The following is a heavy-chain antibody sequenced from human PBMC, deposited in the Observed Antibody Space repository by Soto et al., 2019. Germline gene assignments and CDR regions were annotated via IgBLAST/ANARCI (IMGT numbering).Heavy chain of an antibody. Sequence: QVQLVQSGAEVKKPGSSVKVSCKASGGTFSSYAITWVRQAPGQGLEWMGRIIPIFGTTNYAQKFQGRVTITADESTSTAYMYLRSLRADDTAVYYRAKSPDPYSSSNYYYYGMDVWGQGTTVTVSS. J-gene: IGHJ6*02. CDR3: AKSPDPYSSSNYYYYGMDV. CDR1: GGTFSSYA. V-gene: IGHV1-69*15. CDR2: IIPIFGTT. D-gene: IGHD6-6*01.